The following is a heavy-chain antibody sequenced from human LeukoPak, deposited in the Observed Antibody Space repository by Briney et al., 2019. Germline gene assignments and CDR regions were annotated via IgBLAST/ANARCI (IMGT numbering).Heavy chain of an antibody. CDR3: ANRPLDY. CDR2: ISATGGST. J-gene: IGHJ4*02. V-gene: IGHV3-23*01. CDR1: GFTFSSYA. Sequence: GGSLRLSCAASGFTFSSYAMSWVRQAPGKGLEWVSAISATGGSTYYADSVKGRFTISRDNSKNTLYLQINTLRAEDTAVYYCANRPLDYWGQGTLVSVSS.